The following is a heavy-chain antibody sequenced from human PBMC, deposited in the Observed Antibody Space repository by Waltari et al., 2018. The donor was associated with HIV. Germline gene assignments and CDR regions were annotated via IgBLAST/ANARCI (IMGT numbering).Heavy chain of an antibody. J-gene: IGHJ4*02. CDR2: IYYSGST. CDR1: GGSISSSSYY. CDR3: ARGRGGDYYDSSGYPDY. V-gene: IGHV4-39*07. Sequence: QLQLQESGPGLVKPSETLSLTCTVSGGSISSSSYYWGWIRQPPGKGLEWIGSIYYSGSTYYNPSLKSRVTISVDTSKNQFSLKLSSVTAADTAVYYCARGRGGDYYDSSGYPDYWGQGTLVTVSS. D-gene: IGHD3-22*01.